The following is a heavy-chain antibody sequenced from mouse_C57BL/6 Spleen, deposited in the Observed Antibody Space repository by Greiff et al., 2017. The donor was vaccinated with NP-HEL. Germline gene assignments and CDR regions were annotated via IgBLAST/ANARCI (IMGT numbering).Heavy chain of an antibody. V-gene: IGHV1-52*01. D-gene: IGHD1-2*01. CDR3: ASCEYGGGFAY. CDR1: GYTFTSYW. Sequence: QVQLQQPGAELVRPGSSVKLSCKASGYTFTSYWMHWVKQRPIQGLEWIGNIDPSDSETHYNQKFKDKATLTVDKSSSTAYMQLSSLTSEDSAVYYCASCEYGGGFAYWGQGTLVTVSA. CDR2: IDPSDSET. J-gene: IGHJ3*01.